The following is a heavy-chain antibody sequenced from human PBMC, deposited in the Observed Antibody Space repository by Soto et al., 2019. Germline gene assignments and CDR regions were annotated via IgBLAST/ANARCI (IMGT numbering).Heavy chain of an antibody. CDR2: IWYDGSKT. D-gene: IGHD6-19*01. CDR1: GFTFSSYG. Sequence: ESGGGVVQSGRSLRLSCATSGFTFSSYGMYWVRQAPGKGLEWVAVIWYDGSKTYYADSVKGRFAISRDNSKNTLYLQMNSLRAEDTAVYYCARLGSGWAFDYWGQGTLVTVSS. V-gene: IGHV3-33*01. CDR3: ARLGSGWAFDY. J-gene: IGHJ4*02.